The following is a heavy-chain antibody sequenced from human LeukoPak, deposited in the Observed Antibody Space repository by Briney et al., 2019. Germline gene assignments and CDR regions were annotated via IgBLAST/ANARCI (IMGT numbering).Heavy chain of an antibody. V-gene: IGHV3-7*03. CDR1: GFTLSSYW. J-gene: IGHJ4*02. CDR3: ATYRQVLLPFES. D-gene: IGHD2-8*02. CDR2: INEDGSQK. Sequence: GGSLRLSCATSGFTLSSYWMTWIRQAPGKGLEWVASINEDGSQKDYVDSLRGRFTVSRDNAKNSLFLHMNNLRAEDTAIYYCATYRQVLLPFESWGQGTLVTVSS.